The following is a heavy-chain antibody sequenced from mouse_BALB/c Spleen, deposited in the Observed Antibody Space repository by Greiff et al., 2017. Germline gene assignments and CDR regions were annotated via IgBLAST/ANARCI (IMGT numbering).Heavy chain of an antibody. V-gene: IGHV2-9-2*01. CDR1: GFSLTSYD. D-gene: IGHD1-1*01. Sequence: QVQLKESGPGLVAPSQSLSITCTVYGFSLTSYDISWIRQPPGKGLEWLGVIWTGGGTNYNSAFMSRLSISKDNSKCQVFLKMNSMQTDDTAIYYCVRDSGSSYFDYWGQGTTLTVSS. CDR3: VRDSGSSYFDY. J-gene: IGHJ2*01. CDR2: IWTGGGT.